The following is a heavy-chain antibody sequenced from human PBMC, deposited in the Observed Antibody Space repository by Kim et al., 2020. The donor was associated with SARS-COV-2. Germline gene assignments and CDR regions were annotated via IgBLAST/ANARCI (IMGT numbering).Heavy chain of an antibody. CDR2: MNPNSGNT. CDR1: GYTFTSYD. D-gene: IGHD5-18*01. V-gene: IGHV1-8*01. J-gene: IGHJ6*02. Sequence: ASVKVSCKASGYTFTSYDINWVRQATGQGLEWMGWMNPNSGNTGYAQKFQGRVTMTRNTSISTAYMELSSLRSEDTAVYYCARDVTAMVTFYYYGMDVWGQGTTVTVSS. CDR3: ARDVTAMVTFYYYGMDV.